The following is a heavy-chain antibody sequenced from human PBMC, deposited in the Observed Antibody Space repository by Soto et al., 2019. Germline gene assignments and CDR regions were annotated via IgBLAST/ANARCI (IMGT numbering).Heavy chain of an antibody. V-gene: IGHV1-18*01. CDR3: ARELIAAAGDY. CDR1: GYTFTSFG. J-gene: IGHJ4*02. CDR2: ISAYNGNT. D-gene: IGHD6-13*01. Sequence: QVQLVQSGAEVRKPGASVKVSCKASGYTFTSFGISWVRQAPGQGLEWMGWISAYNGNTNYAQKFQGRVTMTTDTSTSTANIELRSLRFDDTAVYYCARELIAAAGDYWGQGTLFTVSS.